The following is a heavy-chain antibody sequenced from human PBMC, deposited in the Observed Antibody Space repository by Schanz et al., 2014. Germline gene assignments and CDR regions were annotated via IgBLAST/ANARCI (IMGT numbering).Heavy chain of an antibody. CDR3: ARFNSGSHSPPYYYYGMDV. CDR1: GYTLTGFG. V-gene: IGHV1-18*01. J-gene: IGHJ6*02. Sequence: QVQLVQSGAEVKKPGASVKVSCKASGYTLTGFGVSWVRQAPGQGREWMGWISAYSGNSKYAQKLQGRVTMTTDTSTNTAYMELRSLTSDDTAVYYCARFNSGSHSPPYYYYGMDVWGQGTTXTVSS. CDR2: ISAYSGNS. D-gene: IGHD1-26*01.